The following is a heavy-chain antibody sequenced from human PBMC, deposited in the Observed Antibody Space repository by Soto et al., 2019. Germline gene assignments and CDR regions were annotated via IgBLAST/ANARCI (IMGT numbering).Heavy chain of an antibody. J-gene: IGHJ6*02. CDR1: GWSFSGYY. CDR3: ARVSGIYYYGMDV. CDR2: INHSGST. Sequence: SETLSLTCALFGWSFSGYYSSWIRPPPGKGLEWIGEINHSGSTNYNPSLKSRVTISVDTSKNQFSLKLSSVTAADTAVYYCARVSGIYYYGMDVWGQGTTVTVSS. D-gene: IGHD3-10*01. V-gene: IGHV4-34*01.